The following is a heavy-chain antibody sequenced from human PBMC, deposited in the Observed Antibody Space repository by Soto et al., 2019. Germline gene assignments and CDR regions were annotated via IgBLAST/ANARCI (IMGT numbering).Heavy chain of an antibody. Sequence: GASVKVSCKASGYTFTSYGISWVRQAPGQGLEWMGWISAYNGNTNYAQKLQGRVTMTTDTSTSTAYMELRSLRSDDTAVYSCARTYYYDSSGYLGFDYWRQGTLVTVAS. CDR2: ISAYNGNT. J-gene: IGHJ4*02. V-gene: IGHV1-18*01. CDR3: ARTYYYDSSGYLGFDY. CDR1: GYTFTSYG. D-gene: IGHD3-22*01.